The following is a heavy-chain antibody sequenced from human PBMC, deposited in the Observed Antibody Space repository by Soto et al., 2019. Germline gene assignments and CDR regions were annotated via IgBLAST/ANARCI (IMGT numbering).Heavy chain of an antibody. Sequence: EVQLLESGGGLVQPGGSLRLSCVPSGFTFSNYAMTWVRQAPGKGLEWVSALSGSGRSTHYADSVKGRFSISRDNSNNTVNMQMNSLRAEDAAVYYCAKGPYYDFWSGLDYWGQGTLVTVSS. CDR2: LSGSGRST. CDR1: GFTFSNYA. D-gene: IGHD3-3*01. J-gene: IGHJ4*02. V-gene: IGHV3-23*01. CDR3: AKGPYYDFWSGLDY.